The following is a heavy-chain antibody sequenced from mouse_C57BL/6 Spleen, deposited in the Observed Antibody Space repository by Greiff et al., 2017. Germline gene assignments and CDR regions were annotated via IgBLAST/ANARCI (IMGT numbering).Heavy chain of an antibody. Sequence: EVMLVESEGGLVQPGSSMKLSCTASGFTFSDYYMAWVRQVPEKGLEWVANINYDGSSTYYLDSLKSRFIISRDNAKNILYLQMISLKSEDTATYYCARGDDYDGWFAYWGQGTLVTVSA. J-gene: IGHJ3*01. D-gene: IGHD2-4*01. CDR3: ARGDDYDGWFAY. V-gene: IGHV5-16*01. CDR1: GFTFSDYY. CDR2: INYDGSST.